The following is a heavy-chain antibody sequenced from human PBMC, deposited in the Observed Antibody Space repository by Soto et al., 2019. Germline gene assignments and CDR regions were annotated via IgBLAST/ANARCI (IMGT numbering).Heavy chain of an antibody. D-gene: IGHD1-1*01. V-gene: IGHV3-30-3*01. J-gene: IGHJ4*02. CDR1: GFTFSSYA. CDR3: ARATPPYPAPPDY. CDR2: ISYDGSNK. Sequence: QVQLVESGGGVVQPGRSLRLSCAASGFTFSSYAMHWVRQAPGKGLEWVAVISYDGSNKYYADSVKGRFTISRDNSKNTLYLQMNSLRAEDTAVYYCARATPPYPAPPDYWGQGTLVTVSS.